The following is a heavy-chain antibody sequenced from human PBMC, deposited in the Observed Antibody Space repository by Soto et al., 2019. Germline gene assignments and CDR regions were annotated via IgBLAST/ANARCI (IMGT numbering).Heavy chain of an antibody. V-gene: IGHV2-70*11. CDR2: IDWDDDK. CDR1: GFSLSTSGMC. CDR3: ARMSGDYADYYFDY. D-gene: IGHD4-17*01. J-gene: IGHJ4*02. Sequence: GSGPTLVNPTQTLTLTCTFSGFSLSTSGMCVSRIRQPPGKALGWLARIDWDDDKYYSTSLKTRLTISKDTSKNQVVLTMTNMDPVDTATYYCARMSGDYADYYFDYWGQGTLVTVSS.